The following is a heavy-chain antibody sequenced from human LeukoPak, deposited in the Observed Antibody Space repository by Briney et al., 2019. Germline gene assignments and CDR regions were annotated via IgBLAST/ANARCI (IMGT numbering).Heavy chain of an antibody. D-gene: IGHD4-17*01. J-gene: IGHJ6*02. CDR1: GFTFDDFA. CDR3: VRPTDCRTYGDYHYYGMDV. Sequence: GRSLRLSCAASGFTFDDFAIYWVRQAPGKGLEWVSGISWNSGNIGYADSVKGRFTISRDNAKNSLYLQVNSLRAEDMTVYYCVRPTDCRTYGDYHYYGMDVWGQGTTVTVSS. CDR2: ISWNSGNI. V-gene: IGHV3-9*03.